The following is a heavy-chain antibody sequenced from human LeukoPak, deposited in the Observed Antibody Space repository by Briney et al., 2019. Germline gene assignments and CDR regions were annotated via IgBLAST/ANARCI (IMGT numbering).Heavy chain of an antibody. V-gene: IGHV3-48*04. D-gene: IGHD3-10*01. CDR3: VRFAKGSGSRMGFDP. J-gene: IGHJ5*02. CDR1: GFTFSRHT. CDR2: ISSSSSSI. Sequence: GGSLRLSCAASGFTFSRHTMNWVRQAPGKGLEWVSYISSSSSSIYYADSVKGRFTISRDNAKNTLYLQMNSLRAEDTAIYYCVRFAKGSGSRMGFDPWGQGNLVTVSS.